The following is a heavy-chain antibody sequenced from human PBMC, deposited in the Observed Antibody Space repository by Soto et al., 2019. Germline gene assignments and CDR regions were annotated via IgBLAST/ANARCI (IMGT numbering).Heavy chain of an antibody. CDR1: GFTVSSIY. V-gene: IGHV3-66*01. Sequence: PGGSLRLSCAASGFTVSSIYMSWVRQAPGKGLEWVSVIYGGGGAYYADSVKGRFTISRDNSKNTLYLQMNSLRAEDTAVYYCAKEAPYSSSWYDAFDIWGQGTMVTVSS. CDR3: AKEAPYSSSWYDAFDI. CDR2: IYGGGGA. D-gene: IGHD6-13*01. J-gene: IGHJ3*02.